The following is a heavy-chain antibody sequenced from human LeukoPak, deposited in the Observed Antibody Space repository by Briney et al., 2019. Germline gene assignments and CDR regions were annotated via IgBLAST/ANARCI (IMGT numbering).Heavy chain of an antibody. Sequence: GGSLRLSCAASGFTFSSYAMSWVRHAPGKGLEWVSAISGSGGSTYYADSVKGRFTISRDNSKNTLYLQMNSLRAEDTAVYYCARGLSSGWSSYWGQGTLVTVSS. J-gene: IGHJ4*02. D-gene: IGHD6-19*01. CDR3: ARGLSSGWSSY. CDR1: GFTFSSYA. CDR2: ISGSGGST. V-gene: IGHV3-23*01.